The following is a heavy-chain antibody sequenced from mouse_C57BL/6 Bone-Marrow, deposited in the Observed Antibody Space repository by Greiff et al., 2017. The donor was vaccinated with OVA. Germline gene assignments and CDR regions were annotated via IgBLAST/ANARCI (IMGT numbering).Heavy chain of an antibody. J-gene: IGHJ2*01. V-gene: IGHV1-81*01. Sequence: QVQLQQSGAELARPGASVTLSCKASGYTFTSYGISWVKQRPGQGLEWIGEIYPRSGNTYYNEKFKGKAILTADKSSSTAYMELRSLTSEDSAVYFCARDSNYLYYFDYWGQGTTLTVSS. CDR2: IYPRSGNT. D-gene: IGHD2-5*01. CDR1: GYTFTSYG. CDR3: ARDSNYLYYFDY.